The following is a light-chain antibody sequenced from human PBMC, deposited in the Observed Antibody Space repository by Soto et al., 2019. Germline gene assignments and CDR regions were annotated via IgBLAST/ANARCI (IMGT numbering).Light chain of an antibody. CDR3: SSYTSSSTPYV. Sequence: QFVLTQPASVSGSPGQSITISCTGTSSDVGGYNYVSWYQQHPGKAPKLMIYEVSNRPSGVSNRFSGSKSGNTASLTISGLQAEDEADYYCSSYTSSSTPYVFGTGTQLTVL. J-gene: IGLJ1*01. CDR2: EVS. V-gene: IGLV2-14*01. CDR1: SSDVGGYNY.